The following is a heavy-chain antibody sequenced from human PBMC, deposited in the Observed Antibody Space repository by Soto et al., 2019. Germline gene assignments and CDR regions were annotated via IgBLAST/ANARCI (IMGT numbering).Heavy chain of an antibody. CDR2: IIPIFGTA. CDR3: AMYSNDGAVAGHGGMDV. CDR1: GGTFSSYA. J-gene: IGHJ6*02. D-gene: IGHD6-19*01. Sequence: QVQLVQSGAEVKKPGSSVKVSCKASGGTFSSYAISWVRQAPGQGLEWMGGIIPIFGTANYAQKFQGRVTITADESPSTAYMELSSLRSEDTAVYYCAMYSNDGAVAGHGGMDVWGQGTTVTVSS. V-gene: IGHV1-69*01.